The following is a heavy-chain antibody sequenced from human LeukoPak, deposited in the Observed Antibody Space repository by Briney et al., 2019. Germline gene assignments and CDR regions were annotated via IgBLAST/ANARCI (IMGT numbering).Heavy chain of an antibody. CDR1: GFTFSSYS. CDR3: AKDGAWLRFDD. V-gene: IGHV3-23*01. CDR2: ISGSGGST. D-gene: IGHD5-12*01. J-gene: IGHJ4*02. Sequence: GGSLRLSCAASGFTFSSYSMNWVRQAPGKGLEWVSAISGSGGSTYYADSVKGRFTISRDNSKNTLYLQMISLRAEDTAVYYCAKDGAWLRFDDWGQGILVTVAS.